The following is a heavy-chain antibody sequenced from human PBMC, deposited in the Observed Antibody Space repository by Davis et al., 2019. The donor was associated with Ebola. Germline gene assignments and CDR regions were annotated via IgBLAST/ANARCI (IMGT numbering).Heavy chain of an antibody. D-gene: IGHD5-24*01. Sequence: SETLSLTCTVSGGSISSSSYYWGWIRQPPGKGLEWIGSIYYSGSTYYNPSLKSRVTISVDTSKNQFSLKLSSVTAADTAVYYCARSRDGYNKLNAFDIWGQGTMVTVSS. J-gene: IGHJ3*02. V-gene: IGHV4-39*07. CDR3: ARSRDGYNKLNAFDI. CDR2: IYYSGST. CDR1: GGSISSSSYY.